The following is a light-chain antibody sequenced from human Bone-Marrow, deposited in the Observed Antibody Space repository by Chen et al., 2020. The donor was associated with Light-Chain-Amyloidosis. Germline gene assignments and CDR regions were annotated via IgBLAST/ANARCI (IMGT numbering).Light chain of an antibody. CDR2: EVT. Sequence: QSALSQPPSASGSPGQSVTISCTGDSMDVGGYNYVSWYQQFPGKAPNLIIYEVTKRPSGIPERLSGSNSGNTATLTISRVEAGDEADYYCQVWDRSSDRPVFGGGTKLTVL. CDR3: QVWDRSSDRPV. CDR1: SMDVGGYNY. V-gene: IGLV2-8*01. J-gene: IGLJ3*02.